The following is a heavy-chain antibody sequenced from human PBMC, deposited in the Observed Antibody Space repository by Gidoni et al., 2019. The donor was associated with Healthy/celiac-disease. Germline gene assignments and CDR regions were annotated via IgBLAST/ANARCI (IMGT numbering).Heavy chain of an antibody. D-gene: IGHD3-10*01. Sequence: QVQLQESGPGLVKPSDTLSLTCAVSGYSLRSSNWWSWIRQPPGKGLEWIGYIYYSGSTYYNPSLKSRVTMSVDTSKNQFSLKLSSVTAVDTAVYYCARVHGAGSYYWKDAFDIWGQGTMVTVSS. CDR2: IYYSGST. CDR1: GYSLRSSNW. J-gene: IGHJ3*02. V-gene: IGHV4-28*03. CDR3: ARVHGAGSYYWKDAFDI.